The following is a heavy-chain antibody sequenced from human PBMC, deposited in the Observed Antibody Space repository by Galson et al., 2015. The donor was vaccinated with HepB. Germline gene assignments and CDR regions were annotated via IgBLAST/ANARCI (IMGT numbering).Heavy chain of an antibody. D-gene: IGHD3-3*01. CDR2: IRSKANSYAT. V-gene: IGHV3-73*01. CDR1: GFTFSSSA. Sequence: SLRLSCAASGFTFSSSAMHWVRQASGKGLEWVGRIRSKANSYATAYAASVKGRFTISRDDSKNTAYLQMNSLKTEDTAVYYCTTTLRITIFGGNWFDPWGQGTLVTVSS. CDR3: TTTLRITIFGGNWFDP. J-gene: IGHJ5*02.